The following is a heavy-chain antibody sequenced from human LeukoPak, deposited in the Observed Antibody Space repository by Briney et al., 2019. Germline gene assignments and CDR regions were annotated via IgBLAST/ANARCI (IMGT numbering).Heavy chain of an antibody. CDR2: IYYSGST. J-gene: IGHJ1*01. CDR3: VREGDLGNSGSYFQY. D-gene: IGHD4-23*01. Sequence: SETLSLTCTVSGGSISSYYWSWIRQPPGKGLEWIGYIYYSGSTNYNPSLKSRVTISVDTSKNQFSLKLSSVTAADTAVYYCVREGDLGNSGSYFQYWGQGTLVTVSS. CDR1: GGSISSYY. V-gene: IGHV4-59*01.